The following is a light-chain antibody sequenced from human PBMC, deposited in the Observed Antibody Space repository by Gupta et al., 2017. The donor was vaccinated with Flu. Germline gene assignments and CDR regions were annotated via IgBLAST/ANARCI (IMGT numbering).Light chain of an antibody. V-gene: IGLV1-44*01. Sequence: QSVVTQPPSVSATPGQTVPISCLGSSSNIGTNDVFWYLQEPGAAPKLLLFDNDQRPSVVTDRFSGSTSGTSASLDISGLQSEDESDYYCAVWDNSLKGLFGGGTKLTVL. J-gene: IGLJ3*02. CDR1: SSNIGTND. CDR3: AVWDNSLKGL. CDR2: DND.